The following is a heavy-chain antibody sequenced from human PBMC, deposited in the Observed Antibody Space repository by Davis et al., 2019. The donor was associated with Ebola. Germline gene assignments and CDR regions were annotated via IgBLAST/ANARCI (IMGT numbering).Heavy chain of an antibody. CDR2: MTGSGSYI. J-gene: IGHJ4*02. V-gene: IGHV3-21*01. D-gene: IGHD5-12*01. Sequence: PGGSLRLSCVASGFSFSTYSMNWVRQAPGKGLEWLSSMTGSGSYIYYADSVKGRFTISRDNSKNTVYLQMGSLRPEDMGVYYCARVRSGYDSDYWGQGTLVTVSS. CDR1: GFSFSTYS. CDR3: ARVRSGYDSDY.